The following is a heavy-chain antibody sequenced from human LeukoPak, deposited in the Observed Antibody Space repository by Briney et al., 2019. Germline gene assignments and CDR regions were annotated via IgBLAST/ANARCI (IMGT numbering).Heavy chain of an antibody. V-gene: IGHV4-59*01. J-gene: IGHJ4*02. CDR2: IYHSGGT. D-gene: IGHD6-13*01. CDR3: ATGYSSTWYYFDY. CDR1: GDSISSYY. Sequence: LETLSLTCTVSGDSISSYYWSWIRQPPGKGLEWIGYIYHSGGTNYYPSLKSRVTISADTSKDQLSLKLASVTAADTAVYYCATGYSSTWYYFDYWGQGTLVTVSA.